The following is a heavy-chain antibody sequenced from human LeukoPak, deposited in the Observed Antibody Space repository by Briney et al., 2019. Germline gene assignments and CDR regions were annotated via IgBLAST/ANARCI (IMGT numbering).Heavy chain of an antibody. CDR2: ISGSGGST. J-gene: IGHJ4*02. V-gene: IGHV3-23*01. CDR3: AKLARITMIVVDLFDY. Sequence: GGSLRLSCAASGFTFSSHAMSWVRQAPGKGLEWVPAISGSGGSTYYADSVKGRFTISRDNSKNTLYLQMNSLRAEDTAVYYCAKLARITMIVVDLFDYWGQGTLVTVSS. D-gene: IGHD3-22*01. CDR1: GFTFSSHA.